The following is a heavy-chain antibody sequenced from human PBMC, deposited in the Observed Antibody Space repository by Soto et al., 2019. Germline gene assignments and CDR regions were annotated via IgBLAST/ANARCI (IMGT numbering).Heavy chain of an antibody. CDR3: ATVLKWELPVSSYSGMDV. V-gene: IGHV1-24*01. Sequence: ASVKVSCKVSGYTLTELSMHWVRQAPGKGLERMGGFDPEDGETIYAQKFQGRVTMTEDTSTDTAYMELSSLRSEDTAVYYCATVLKWELPVSSYSGMDVWGKGTTVTV. CDR2: FDPEDGET. CDR1: GYTLTELS. J-gene: IGHJ6*04. D-gene: IGHD1-26*01.